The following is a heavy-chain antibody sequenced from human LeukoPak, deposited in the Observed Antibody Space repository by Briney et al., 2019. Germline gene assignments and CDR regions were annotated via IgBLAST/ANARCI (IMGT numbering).Heavy chain of an antibody. J-gene: IGHJ4*02. D-gene: IGHD4-11*01. V-gene: IGHV3-23*01. CDR1: GFTFSSYA. CDR3: AKDPLRTVTTPYY. CDR2: ISGSGGST. Sequence: PGGSLRLSCAASGFTFSSYAMTWVRQAPGKGLEWVSAISGSGGSTYYTDSVKGRFTISRDNSKNTLYLQMNSLRAEDTAVHYCAKDPLRTVTTPYYWGQGTLVTVSS.